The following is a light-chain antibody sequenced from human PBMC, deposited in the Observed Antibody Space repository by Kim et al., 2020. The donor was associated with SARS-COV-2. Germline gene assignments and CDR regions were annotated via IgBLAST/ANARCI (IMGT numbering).Light chain of an antibody. Sequence: GQSVTISCTGTSSDVGGYNYVSWYHQHPGKAPKLMIYEVSKRPSGVPDRFSGSKSGNTASLTVSGLQAEDEADYYCSSYAGSNNLVFGGGTQLTVL. CDR3: SSYAGSNNLV. V-gene: IGLV2-8*01. J-gene: IGLJ2*01. CDR2: EVS. CDR1: SSDVGGYNY.